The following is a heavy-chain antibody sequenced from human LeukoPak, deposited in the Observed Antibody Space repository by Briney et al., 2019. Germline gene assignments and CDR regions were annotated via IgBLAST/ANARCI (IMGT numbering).Heavy chain of an antibody. CDR2: INHSGST. J-gene: IGHJ4*02. D-gene: IGHD1-26*01. CDR1: GGSFSGYY. Sequence: SETLSLTCAVCGGSFSGYYWSWIRQPPGKGLEWIGEINHSGSTNYNPSLKSRVTISVDTSKNQFSLKLSSVTAADTAVYYCASKSVGATAENYFDYWGQGTLVTVSS. V-gene: IGHV4-34*01. CDR3: ASKSVGATAENYFDY.